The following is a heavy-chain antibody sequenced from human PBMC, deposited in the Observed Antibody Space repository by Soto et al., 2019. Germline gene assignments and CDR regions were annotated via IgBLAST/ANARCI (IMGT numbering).Heavy chain of an antibody. CDR2: ITGSSGST. V-gene: IGHV3-23*01. CDR1: GFTFGHYV. J-gene: IGHJ5*02. Sequence: EEQLLESGGDLVQPGGSLRLSCAASGFTFGHYVMSWVRQAPGKGLEWVSIITGSSGSTTYAESVKGRFTISRDHSKNSLYLQMNNLRAEDTAIYYCAKADTGWFAPWGRGTLVTVSS. D-gene: IGHD3-10*01. CDR3: AKADTGWFAP.